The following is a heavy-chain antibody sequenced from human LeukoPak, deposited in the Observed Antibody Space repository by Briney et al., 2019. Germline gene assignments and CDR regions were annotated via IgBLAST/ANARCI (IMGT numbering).Heavy chain of an antibody. D-gene: IGHD6-19*01. CDR2: MSNDGDDK. CDR3: ANAAGTWLAHPDH. J-gene: IGHJ4*02. CDR1: GFTFSSYG. V-gene: IGHV3-30*18. Sequence: PGRSLRLSCAASGFTFSSYGMHWVRQAPGNGLEWVAIMSNDGDDKNYSDSVKGRFTISRDNSKNTLYLQMNSLRGEDTAVYYCANAAGTWLAHPDHWGQGTLVIVSS.